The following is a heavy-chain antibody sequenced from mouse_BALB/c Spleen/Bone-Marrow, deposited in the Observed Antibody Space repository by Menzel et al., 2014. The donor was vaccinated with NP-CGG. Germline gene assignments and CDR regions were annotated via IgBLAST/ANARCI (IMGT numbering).Heavy chain of an antibody. D-gene: IGHD2-4*01. CDR1: GFTFSDYY. V-gene: IGHV5-4*02. CDR2: ISDGGSYT. J-gene: IGHJ2*01. CDR3: ARVSYDYFDY. Sequence: VQLKESGGGLVKPGGALKLSCAASGFTFSDYYMYWVRQTPEKRLGWVATISDGGSYTYYPDSVKGRFTISRDNAKNNLYLQMSSLKSEDTAMYYCARVSYDYFDYWGQGTTLTVSS.